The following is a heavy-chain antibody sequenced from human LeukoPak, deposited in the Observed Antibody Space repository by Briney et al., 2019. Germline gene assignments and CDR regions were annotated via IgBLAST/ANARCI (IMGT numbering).Heavy chain of an antibody. J-gene: IGHJ4*02. CDR1: GGSISSYY. CDR2: IYYSGST. V-gene: IGHV4-59*08. Sequence: SETLSLTCAVYGGSISSYYWSWIRQPPGKGLEWIGYIYYSGSTNYNPSLKSRVTISVDTSKNQFSLKLSSVTAADTAVYYCARLSSGWYYELSPFDYWGQGTLVTVSS. D-gene: IGHD6-19*01. CDR3: ARLSSGWYYELSPFDY.